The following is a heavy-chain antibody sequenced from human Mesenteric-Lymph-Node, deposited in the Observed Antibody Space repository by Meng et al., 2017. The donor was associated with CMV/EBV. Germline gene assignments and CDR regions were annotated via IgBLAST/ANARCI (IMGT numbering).Heavy chain of an antibody. Sequence: GESLKISCAASGFTVSSNYMSWVRQAPGKGLEWVSIIIGSGGATYYADSVKGRFTISRDNSKNTLYLQMNSLRAEDTAVYYCAKWTICTGGRCYGDFDYWGQGTLVTVFS. J-gene: IGHJ4*02. CDR2: IIGSGGAT. D-gene: IGHD2-15*01. CDR1: GFTVSSNY. V-gene: IGHV3-23*01. CDR3: AKWTICTGGRCYGDFDY.